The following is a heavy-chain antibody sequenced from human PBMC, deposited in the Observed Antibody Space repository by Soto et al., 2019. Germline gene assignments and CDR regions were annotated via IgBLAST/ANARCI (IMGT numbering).Heavy chain of an antibody. CDR1: GFTFSSYG. V-gene: IGHV3-30*18. CDR2: ISYDGSNK. CDR3: AKDSKTYYYDSSGYYFDY. Sequence: GGSLRLSCAASGFTFSSYGMHWVRQAPGKGLEWVAVISYDGSNKYYADSVKGRSTISRDNSKNTLYLQMNSLRAEDTAVYYCAKDSKTYYYDSSGYYFDYWGQGTLVTVSS. D-gene: IGHD3-22*01. J-gene: IGHJ4*02.